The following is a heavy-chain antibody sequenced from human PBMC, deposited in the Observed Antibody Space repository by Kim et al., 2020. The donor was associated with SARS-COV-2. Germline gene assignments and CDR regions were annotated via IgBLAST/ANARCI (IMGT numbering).Heavy chain of an antibody. D-gene: IGHD3-22*01. CDR1: GFTFSSYS. V-gene: IGHV3-48*04. CDR2: ISSSSSTI. CDR3: ARDRVGDYYDSSGYYPPLSVPNGMDV. Sequence: GGSLRLSCAASGFTFSSYSMNWVRQAPGKGLEWVSYISSSSSTIYYADSVKGRFTISRDNAKNSLYLQMNSLRAEDTAVYYCARDRVGDYYDSSGYYPPLSVPNGMDVWGQGTTVTVSS. J-gene: IGHJ6*02.